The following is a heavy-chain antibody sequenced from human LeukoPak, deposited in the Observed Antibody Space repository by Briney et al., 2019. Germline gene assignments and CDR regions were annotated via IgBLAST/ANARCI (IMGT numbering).Heavy chain of an antibody. CDR2: ISSSGSTI. Sequence: GGSLRLSCAASGFNFSSYEMNWVHQAPGKGLEWVSYISSSGSTIYYADSVKGRFTISRDNAKNSLYLQMNSLRAEDTAVYYCARELGYCSSTSCPNWFDPWGQGTLVTVSS. J-gene: IGHJ5*02. CDR3: ARELGYCSSTSCPNWFDP. CDR1: GFNFSSYE. D-gene: IGHD2-2*01. V-gene: IGHV3-48*03.